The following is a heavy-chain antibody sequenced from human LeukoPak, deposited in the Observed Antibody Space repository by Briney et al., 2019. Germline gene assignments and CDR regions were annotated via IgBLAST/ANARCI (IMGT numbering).Heavy chain of an antibody. CDR1: GYTFTSYD. CDR2: MNPNSGNT. V-gene: IGHV1-8*01. CDR3: QAIVVVPAAIPA. Sequence: ASVKVSCKASGYTFTSYDINWVRQATGQGLEWKGWMNPNSGNTGYAQKFQGRVTMTRNTSISTAYMELSSLRSEDTAVYYCQAIVVVPAAIPAWGQGTLVTVSS. J-gene: IGHJ5*02. D-gene: IGHD2-2*02.